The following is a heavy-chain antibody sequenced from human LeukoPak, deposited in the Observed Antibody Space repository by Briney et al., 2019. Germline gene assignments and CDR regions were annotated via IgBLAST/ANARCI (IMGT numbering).Heavy chain of an antibody. CDR2: ISGSGGTA. CDR1: GFTFSNYA. D-gene: IGHD3-10*01. J-gene: IGHJ4*02. CDR3: AKERDYYGWGSYYRGPMFDY. V-gene: IGHV3-23*01. Sequence: GVSLRLSCAASGFTFSNYAMSWVRQSPGKGLEWVSTISGSGGTAYYADSVKGRFTISRDNSKNALYLQMSSLRAEDTAVYYCAKERDYYGWGSYYRGPMFDYWGQGTLVTVTS.